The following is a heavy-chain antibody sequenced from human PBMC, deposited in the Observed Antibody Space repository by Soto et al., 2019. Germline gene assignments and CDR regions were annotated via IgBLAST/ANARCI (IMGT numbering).Heavy chain of an antibody. CDR1: GGSISSGGYY. Sequence: PSETLSLTCTVSGGSISSGGYYWSWIRQHPGKGLEWIGYIYYSGSTYYNPSLKSRVTISVDTSKNQFSLKLSSVTAADTAVYYCARVYYDFWSGYPYYYYMDVWGKGTTVTVSS. CDR2: IYYSGST. CDR3: ARVYYDFWSGYPYYYYMDV. J-gene: IGHJ6*03. D-gene: IGHD3-3*01. V-gene: IGHV4-31*03.